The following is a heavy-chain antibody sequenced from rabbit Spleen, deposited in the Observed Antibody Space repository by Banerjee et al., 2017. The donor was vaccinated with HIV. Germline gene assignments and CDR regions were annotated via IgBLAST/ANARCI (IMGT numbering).Heavy chain of an antibody. D-gene: IGHD1-1*01. Sequence: EESGGDLVQPEGSLTLTCKASGFDFSSSYWICWVRQAPGKGLEWIGCIYTDSSGNTYYATWAKGRFTISRASSTTVFLQMTSLTAADTATYFCARDLPDIIGWNFGFWGPGTLVTVS. J-gene: IGHJ3*01. CDR1: GFDFSSSYW. V-gene: IGHV1S45*01. CDR2: IYTDSSGNT. CDR3: ARDLPDIIGWNFGF.